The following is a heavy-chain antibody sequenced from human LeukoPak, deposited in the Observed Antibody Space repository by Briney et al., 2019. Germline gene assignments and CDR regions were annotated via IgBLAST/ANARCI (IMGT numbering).Heavy chain of an antibody. D-gene: IGHD6-13*01. CDR2: IYHSGST. CDR1: GGSISSGGYY. Sequence: PSETLSLTYTVSGGSISSGGYYWSWIRRPPGKGLEWIGYIYHSGSTYYNPSLKSRVTISVDRSKNQFSLKLSSVTAADTAVYYCAIRGSSSWTWGDDAFDIWGQGTMVTVSS. J-gene: IGHJ3*02. CDR3: AIRGSSSWTWGDDAFDI. V-gene: IGHV4-30-2*01.